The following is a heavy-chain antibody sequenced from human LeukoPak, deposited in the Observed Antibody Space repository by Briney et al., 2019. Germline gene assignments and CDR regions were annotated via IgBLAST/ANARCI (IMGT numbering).Heavy chain of an antibody. CDR1: GGSISSYY. CDR3: ARDQMKWFGELLSSANAFDI. V-gene: IGHV4-59*01. J-gene: IGHJ3*02. D-gene: IGHD3-10*01. Sequence: SETLSLTCTVSGGSISSYYWSWIRQPPGKGLEWIGYIYYSGSTNYNPSLKSRVTISVDTSKNQFSLKLSSVTAADTAVYYCARDQMKWFGELLSSANAFDIWGQGTMVTVSS. CDR2: IYYSGST.